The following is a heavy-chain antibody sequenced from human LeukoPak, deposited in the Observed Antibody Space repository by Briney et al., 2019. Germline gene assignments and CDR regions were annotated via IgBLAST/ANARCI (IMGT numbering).Heavy chain of an antibody. J-gene: IGHJ4*02. D-gene: IGHD1/OR15-1a*01. Sequence: PGGALRLSCAACGCTFSSYWMDGVRQAPGKGVVGVAGINSDGSRTNYVGCVKGQFTIYRDNDNHTPYLQMNSLRAEDTAVYYCARGNTANFDYWGRETLVTVSS. CDR2: INSDGSRT. CDR3: ARGNTANFDY. CDR1: GCTFSSYW. V-gene: IGHV3-74*01.